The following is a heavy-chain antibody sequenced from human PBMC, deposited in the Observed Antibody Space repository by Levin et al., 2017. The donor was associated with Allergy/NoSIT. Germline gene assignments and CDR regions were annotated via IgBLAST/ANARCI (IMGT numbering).Heavy chain of an antibody. CDR3: ARILPRYHSDTRGDSGFDY. J-gene: IGHJ4*02. D-gene: IGHD3-22*01. CDR2: IFDRGST. CDR1: GGSITSYY. V-gene: IGHV4-59*01. Sequence: SETLSLTCSVSGGSITSYYWNWIRQPPGKGLEWIGYIFDRGSTDYNPSLKSRVTISVDTSKNQFSLRLTSVTAADTAVYYCARILPRYHSDTRGDSGFDYWGRGTLVTVSS.